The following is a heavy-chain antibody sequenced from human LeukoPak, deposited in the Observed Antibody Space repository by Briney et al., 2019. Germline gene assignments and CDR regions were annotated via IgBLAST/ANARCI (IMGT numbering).Heavy chain of an antibody. V-gene: IGHV3-7*01. CDR3: ARGRVSLDY. CDR1: GFTFRSYW. Sequence: GGSLRLSCADSGFTFRSYWMSWVRQAPGKGLEWVANIKPDGSDKYYVDSVKGRFTISRDNAKNSLYLQMNSLRAEDTVIYYCARGRVSLDYWGRGNLVTVSS. CDR2: IKPDGSDK. J-gene: IGHJ4*02.